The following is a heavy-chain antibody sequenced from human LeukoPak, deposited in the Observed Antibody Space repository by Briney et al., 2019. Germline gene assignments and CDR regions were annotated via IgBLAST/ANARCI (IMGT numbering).Heavy chain of an antibody. V-gene: IGHV3-23*01. D-gene: IGHD5/OR15-5a*01. CDR2: ISGSGGST. CDR3: AKVIGTVSPFDY. CDR1: AFTSSSYA. J-gene: IGHJ4*02. Sequence: GLSRRLSSTASAFTSSSYAMGWARPPPGKGMEWVSGISGSGGSTYYADSVKGRSTISRDNSKNTLYLQMNSLRAEDTALYYCAKVIGTVSPFDYWGQGTLVTVSS.